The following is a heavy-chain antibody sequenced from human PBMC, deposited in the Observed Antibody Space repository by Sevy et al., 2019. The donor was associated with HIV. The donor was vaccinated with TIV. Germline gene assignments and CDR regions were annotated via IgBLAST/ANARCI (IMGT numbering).Heavy chain of an antibody. D-gene: IGHD4-17*01. Sequence: GGSLRLPCTASGFTFSSYEMNWVRQAPGKGLEWVSYISNSGSNIYYSDSVKGRFTISRDNAKNSLYLQMNSLRAEDTAVYYCARDLPPSATTVAHFDYWGRGTLVTVSS. V-gene: IGHV3-48*03. CDR2: ISNSGSNI. J-gene: IGHJ4*02. CDR3: ARDLPPSATTVAHFDY. CDR1: GFTFSSYE.